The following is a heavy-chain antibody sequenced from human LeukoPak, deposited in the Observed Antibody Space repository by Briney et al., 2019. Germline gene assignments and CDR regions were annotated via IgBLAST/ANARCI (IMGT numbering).Heavy chain of an antibody. CDR3: ARLRDYYDSSGYSYDSYFFDY. D-gene: IGHD3-22*01. Sequence: SETLSLTCTVSGGSISSSSYYWGWIRQPPGKGLEWIGSIYYSGSTYYNTSLKSRVTISVDTSKNQLSLKLSSVTAADTAVYYCARLRDYYDSSGYSYDSYFFDYWGQGTLVTVSS. CDR2: IYYSGST. J-gene: IGHJ4*02. CDR1: GGSISSSSYY. V-gene: IGHV4-39*01.